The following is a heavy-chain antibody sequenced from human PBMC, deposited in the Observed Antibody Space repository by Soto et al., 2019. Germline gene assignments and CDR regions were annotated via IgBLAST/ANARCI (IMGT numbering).Heavy chain of an antibody. J-gene: IGHJ4*02. Sequence: EVQLVESGGGLVKPGGSLRLSCAASGFTFSSYSMKWVRQAPEKGLEWVSSISSSSSYIYYADSVKGRFTISRANAKNSLYLQMNSLRAEDTAVYYCARGAALDYFDYWGQGTLVTVSS. D-gene: IGHD6-13*01. CDR2: ISSSSSYI. V-gene: IGHV3-21*01. CDR3: ARGAALDYFDY. CDR1: GFTFSSYS.